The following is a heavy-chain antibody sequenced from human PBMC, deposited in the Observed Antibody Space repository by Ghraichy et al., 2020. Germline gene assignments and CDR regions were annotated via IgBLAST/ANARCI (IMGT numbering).Heavy chain of an antibody. CDR1: GFTFSSFA. Sequence: ETLSLTCSASGFTFSSFAMHWVRQAPGKGLEYVSAISSNGGSTYYADSVKGRFTISRDNSKNTVYLQMSSLRAEDTAVYYCVKDLYYDSSGYSISDYYYMDVWGKGTTVTVSS. CDR3: VKDLYYDSSGYSISDYYYMDV. D-gene: IGHD3-22*01. J-gene: IGHJ6*03. CDR2: ISSNGGST. V-gene: IGHV3-64D*09.